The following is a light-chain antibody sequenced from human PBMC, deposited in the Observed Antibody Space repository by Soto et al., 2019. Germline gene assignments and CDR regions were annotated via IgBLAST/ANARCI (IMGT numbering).Light chain of an antibody. CDR2: AAS. J-gene: IGKJ1*01. V-gene: IGKV1-39*01. CDR1: QNIRSY. Sequence: DVQVTHKTYSLSASVGDRVTITCRASQNIRSYLHWYQQKPGEAPKLLIYAASSLHSGVPSRFSGSGSGTDFTLTISSLQPEDFAPYYCQQSSSPPWPFGQGSNVAIK. CDR3: QQSSSPPWP.